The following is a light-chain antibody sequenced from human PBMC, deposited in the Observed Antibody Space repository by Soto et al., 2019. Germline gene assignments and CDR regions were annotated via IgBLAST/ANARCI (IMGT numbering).Light chain of an antibody. CDR2: GAS. V-gene: IGKV3-20*01. CDR3: QQYGSSGT. CDR1: QSVSSSA. Sequence: ECMVTQPPGFLSLSPGTEATLSCRASQSVSSSALAWYQQKPGQAPRLLIYGASNRATGIPDRFSGSGSGTDFTLTISRLEPEDFAVYYCQQYGSSGTFGQGTKVDIK. J-gene: IGKJ1*01.